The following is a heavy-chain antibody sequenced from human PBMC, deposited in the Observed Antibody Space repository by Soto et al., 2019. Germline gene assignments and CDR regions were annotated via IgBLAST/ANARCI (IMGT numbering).Heavy chain of an antibody. CDR2: ISAYNGNT. Sequence: QVQLVQSGAEVKKPGASVKVSCKASGYTFTSYGISWVRQAPGQGLEWMGWISAYNGNTNYAQKLQGRVTMTTDTATSTAYRELRSLRSDATAVYSCARDIAAAGTLWFDPRGQGTLVTVSS. CDR1: GYTFTSYG. J-gene: IGHJ5*02. V-gene: IGHV1-18*01. D-gene: IGHD6-13*01. CDR3: ARDIAAAGTLWFDP.